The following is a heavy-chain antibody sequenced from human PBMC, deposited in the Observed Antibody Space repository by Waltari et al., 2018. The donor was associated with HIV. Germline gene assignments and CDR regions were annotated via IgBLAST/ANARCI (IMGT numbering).Heavy chain of an antibody. Sequence: QVQLVESGGGVVQPGGSLRLSCAASGFTFSSYGMHWVRQAPGKGLEWVAFIRYDGSNKYYADSVKGRFTISRDNSKNTLYLQMNSLRAEDTAVYYCAKDRTFMTTVPYYFDYWGQGTLVTVSS. CDR2: IRYDGSNK. J-gene: IGHJ4*02. D-gene: IGHD4-17*01. V-gene: IGHV3-30*02. CDR3: AKDRTFMTTVPYYFDY. CDR1: GFTFSSYG.